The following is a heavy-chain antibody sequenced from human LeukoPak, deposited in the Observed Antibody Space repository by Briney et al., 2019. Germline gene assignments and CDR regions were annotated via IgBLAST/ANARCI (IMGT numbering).Heavy chain of an antibody. V-gene: IGHV1-2*02. D-gene: IGHD1-7*01. J-gene: IGHJ4*02. CDR1: GYTFTGYY. Sequence: VASVKVSCKASGYTFTGYYMHWVRQAPGQGLEWMGWINPNSGGTNYAQKFQGRVTMTRDTSISTAYMEVSRLRSDDTAVYYCTRVVGASITGTTYTFDYWGQGTLVNVSS. CDR3: TRVVGASITGTTYTFDY. CDR2: INPNSGGT.